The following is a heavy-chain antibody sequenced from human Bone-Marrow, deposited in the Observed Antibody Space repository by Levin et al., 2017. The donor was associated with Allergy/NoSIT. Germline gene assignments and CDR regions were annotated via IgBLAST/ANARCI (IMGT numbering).Heavy chain of an antibody. CDR1: GFTVGNNY. Sequence: QSSETLSLTCAASGFTVGNNYMSWVRQAPGKGLEWVSLIYSVGTTSYANSVKGRFTISRDNSKNTLYLQMDSLRVEDTAVYYCAGGPSRGYWGQGTLVTVSS. CDR3: AGGPSRGY. V-gene: IGHV3-53*01. D-gene: IGHD3-16*01. CDR2: IYSVGTT. J-gene: IGHJ4*02.